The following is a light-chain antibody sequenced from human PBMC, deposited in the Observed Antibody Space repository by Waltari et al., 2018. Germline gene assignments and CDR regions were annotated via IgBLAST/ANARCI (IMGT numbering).Light chain of an antibody. CDR1: QRVSRF. V-gene: IGKV3-20*01. CDR2: GAS. J-gene: IGKJ1*01. Sequence: VLTQSPRTLSLSPGERGPLSCRASQRVSRFLAWYQQKPGQAPRLLIYGASTRATGIPDRFSGSGSGTDFSLTISRLEPEDFEVYYCQKYDRLPATFGQGTKVEIK. CDR3: QKYDRLPAT.